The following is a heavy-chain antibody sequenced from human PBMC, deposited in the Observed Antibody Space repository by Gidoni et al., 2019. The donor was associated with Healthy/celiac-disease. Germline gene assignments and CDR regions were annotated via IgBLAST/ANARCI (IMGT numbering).Heavy chain of an antibody. CDR3: ARDLPLGYCSGGSCCLGPSWFDP. Sequence: QLQLQEPGPGLVKPSETLALTCTVSGGAIISSRYYWGWSRQPPGKGLEWVGGIYYSGSTYYNPSLKLRVTISVSTSKNQFSLKLSTVTAADTAVYYCARDLPLGYCSGGSCCLGPSWFDPWGQGTLVTVSS. J-gene: IGHJ5*02. CDR2: IYYSGST. V-gene: IGHV4-39*02. D-gene: IGHD2-15*01. CDR1: GGAIISSRYY.